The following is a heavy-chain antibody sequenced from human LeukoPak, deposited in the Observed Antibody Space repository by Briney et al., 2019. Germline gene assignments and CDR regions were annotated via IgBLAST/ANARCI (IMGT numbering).Heavy chain of an antibody. J-gene: IGHJ4*02. D-gene: IGHD1-26*01. CDR1: GYTFTGYY. CDR3: AREAGELQSANYFDN. CDR2: INPNSGGT. V-gene: IGHV1-2*06. Sequence: ASVKVSCKASGYTFTGYYMHWVRQAPGQGLEWMGRINPNSGGTNYAQKFQGRVTMTRDTSISTAYMELSRLRSDDTAVYYCAREAGELQSANYFDNWGQGTLVTVSS.